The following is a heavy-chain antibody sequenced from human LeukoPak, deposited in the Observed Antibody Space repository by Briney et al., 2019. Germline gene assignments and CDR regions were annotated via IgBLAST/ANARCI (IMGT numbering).Heavy chain of an antibody. Sequence: ASVEVSCKASGYTFTGDYMHWVRRAPGQGLEWMAWINPNNGDTNSAQKFQGRVTITRDTSISTVYMELSRLTSDDTAVYYCAREASGSYYSFFLDYWGQGTLVAVSS. CDR2: INPNNGDT. J-gene: IGHJ4*02. V-gene: IGHV1-2*02. CDR1: GYTFTGDY. D-gene: IGHD3-10*01. CDR3: AREASGSYYSFFLDY.